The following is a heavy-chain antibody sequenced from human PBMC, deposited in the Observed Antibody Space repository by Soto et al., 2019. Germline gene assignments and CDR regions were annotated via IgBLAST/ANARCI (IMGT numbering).Heavy chain of an antibody. V-gene: IGHV1-3*01. Sequence: ASVKVSCKASGYTFTSYAMHWVRQAPGQRLEWMGWINAGNGNTKYSQKFHGRVTITRDTSASTAYMELSSLRSEDTAVYYCARDRPYYYGSGSRFDYWGQGTLVTVSS. CDR2: INAGNGNT. CDR1: GYTFTSYA. J-gene: IGHJ4*02. D-gene: IGHD3-10*01. CDR3: ARDRPYYYGSGSRFDY.